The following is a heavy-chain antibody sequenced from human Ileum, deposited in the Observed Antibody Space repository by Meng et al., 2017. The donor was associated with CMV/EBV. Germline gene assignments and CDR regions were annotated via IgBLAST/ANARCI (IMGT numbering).Heavy chain of an antibody. CDR1: GGTFSSYA. V-gene: IGHV1-69*05. CDR2: IIPIFGTA. D-gene: IGHD3-3*01. Sequence: SVKVSCKASGGTFSSYAISWVRQAPGQGLEWIGGIIPIFGTANYAQKFQGRVTITTDESTSTAYTELSSLRSEDTAVYYCARDGAGPYYDFWSGYYTWFDPWGQGTLVTVSS. J-gene: IGHJ5*02. CDR3: ARDGAGPYYDFWSGYYTWFDP.